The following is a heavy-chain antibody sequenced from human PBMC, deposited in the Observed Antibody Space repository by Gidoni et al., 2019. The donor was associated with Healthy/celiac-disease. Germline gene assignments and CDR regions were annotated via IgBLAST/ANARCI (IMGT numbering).Heavy chain of an antibody. J-gene: IGHJ6*03. V-gene: IGHV3-30*03. CDR1: GFHFSTYG. Sequence: QVQLVESGGGVVQPGRSLRLSCAASGFHFSTYGMHWVRQAPGKGLEWVAVISYDGSNKYYADSVKGRFTISRDNSKNTLYLQMNSLRAEDTAVYYCARSNYGDYFYYYYYMDVWGKGTTVTVSS. CDR3: ARSNYGDYFYYYYYMDV. CDR2: ISYDGSNK. D-gene: IGHD4-17*01.